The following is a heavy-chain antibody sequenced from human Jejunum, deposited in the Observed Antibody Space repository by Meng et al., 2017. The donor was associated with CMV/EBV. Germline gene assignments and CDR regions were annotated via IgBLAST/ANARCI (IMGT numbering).Heavy chain of an antibody. Sequence: SGYTFKINYIHWVRQALGQGLEWMGWINPNTGGTNYAQKFQGSVTMTRDTSISTAYMVLTGLRSDDTAIYFCARDLPNYYFSLDYWGQGALVTVSS. D-gene: IGHD3-22*01. CDR2: INPNTGGT. V-gene: IGHV1-2*02. CDR1: GYTFKINY. J-gene: IGHJ4*02. CDR3: ARDLPNYYFSLDY.